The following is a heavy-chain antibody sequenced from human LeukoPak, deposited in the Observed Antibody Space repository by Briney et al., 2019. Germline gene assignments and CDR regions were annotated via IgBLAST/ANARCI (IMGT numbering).Heavy chain of an antibody. J-gene: IGHJ3*02. CDR2: IIPIFGTA. CDR1: GGTFSSYA. CDR3: ARDAMVVTPHAFDI. D-gene: IGHD4-23*01. Sequence: ASVKVSCKASGGTFSSYAISWVRQAPGQGLEWMGRIIPIFGTANYAQKSQGRVTITTDESTSTAYMELSSLRSEDTAVYYCARDAMVVTPHAFDIWGQGTMVTVSS. V-gene: IGHV1-69*05.